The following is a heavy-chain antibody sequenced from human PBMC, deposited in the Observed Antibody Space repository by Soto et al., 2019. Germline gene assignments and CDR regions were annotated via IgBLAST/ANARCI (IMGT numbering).Heavy chain of an antibody. D-gene: IGHD6-19*01. Sequence: SETHSLSCTVSGYSISSGSDCAWLRQPPGKGPEWIASIYHGGTTFYNPSIKSRITISVDTSNNQFSLKLTSVTAADTAVYYCARVHVMVVAGSTFDYWGHGTLVNIS. CDR2: IYHGGTT. J-gene: IGHJ4*01. CDR1: GYSISSGSD. CDR3: ARVHVMVVAGSTFDY. V-gene: IGHV4-38-2*02.